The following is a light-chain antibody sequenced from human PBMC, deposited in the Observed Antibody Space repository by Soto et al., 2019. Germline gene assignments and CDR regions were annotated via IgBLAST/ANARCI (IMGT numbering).Light chain of an antibody. CDR1: SSDVGGYNY. J-gene: IGLJ3*02. V-gene: IGLV2-11*01. CDR2: DVG. CDR3: CSYAGSYTWV. Sequence: QSALTQPRSVSGSPGQSVTLSCTGTSSDVGGYNYVSWYQQHPGKAPKLMIYDVGKRPSGVPDRFSGSTSGNTASLTISGLQAEDEADYYCCSYAGSYTWVFGGGTKLTVL.